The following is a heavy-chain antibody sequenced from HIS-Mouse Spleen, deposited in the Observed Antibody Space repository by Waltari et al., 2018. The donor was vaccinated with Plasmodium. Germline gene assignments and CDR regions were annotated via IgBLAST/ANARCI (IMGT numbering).Heavy chain of an antibody. V-gene: IGHV4-34*01. CDR3: ARTGDYGGNS. D-gene: IGHD4-17*01. CDR1: GGSFSGYY. J-gene: IGHJ4*02. CDR2: INHSGST. Sequence: QVQLQQWGAGLLKPSETLSLTCAVYGGSFSGYYWSWIRPPPGKGLEWIGEINHSGSTNYNPYLNVRVTRSVDTSKNQFSLKLSSVTAADTAVYYCARTGDYGGNSWGQGTLVTVSS.